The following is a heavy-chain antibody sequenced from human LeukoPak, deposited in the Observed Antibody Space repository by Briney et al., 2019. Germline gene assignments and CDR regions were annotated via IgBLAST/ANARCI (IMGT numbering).Heavy chain of an antibody. Sequence: GGSLRLSCAASGFTVSSNYMSWVRQAPGKGLEWVSVIYSGGSTYYADSVKGRFTISRDNSKNTLYLQMNSLRAEDTAVYYCARDRGSPSQSGYYYYMDGWGKGTTVTVSS. CDR1: GFTVSSNY. D-gene: IGHD3-3*01. J-gene: IGHJ6*03. CDR3: ARDRGSPSQSGYYYYMDG. V-gene: IGHV3-53*01. CDR2: IYSGGST.